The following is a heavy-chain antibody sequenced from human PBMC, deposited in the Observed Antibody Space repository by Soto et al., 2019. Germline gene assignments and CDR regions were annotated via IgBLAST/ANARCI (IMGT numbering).Heavy chain of an antibody. D-gene: IGHD3-10*01. CDR1: GFTFDDYA. CDR2: ISWNSGSI. J-gene: IGHJ5*02. Sequence: GGSLRLSCAASGFTFDDYAMHWVRQAPGKGLEWVSGISWNSGSIGYADSVKGRFTISRDNAKNSLYLQMNSLRAEDTALYYCAKDIWPHYYGSGSHDQTPFDPWGQGTLVTVSS. CDR3: AKDIWPHYYGSGSHDQTPFDP. V-gene: IGHV3-9*01.